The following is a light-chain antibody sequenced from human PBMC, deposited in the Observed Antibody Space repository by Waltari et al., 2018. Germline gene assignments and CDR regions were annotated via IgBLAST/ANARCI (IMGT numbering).Light chain of an antibody. J-gene: IGLJ3*02. V-gene: IGLV4-69*01. CDR1: SWHSYYP. Sequence: QLVLTQSHSASAALEASVSLTHTISSWHSYYPIACLHQQPQKGPRYLMKVNSDGSHTKGDGIPDRFSGSSSGAERYLTISSLQSEDAADYYCQTWGTGIWVFGGGTKLTVL. CDR3: QTWGTGIWV. CDR2: VNSDGSH.